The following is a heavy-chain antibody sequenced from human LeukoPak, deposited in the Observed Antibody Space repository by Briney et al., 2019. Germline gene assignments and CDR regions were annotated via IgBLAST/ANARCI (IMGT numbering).Heavy chain of an antibody. V-gene: IGHV3-23*01. CDR2: ISGSGDNT. J-gene: IGHJ4*02. CDR3: AKGSYYDSSGSFYFDY. D-gene: IGHD3-22*01. CDR1: GFTFSSYA. Sequence: GGSQRLSCAASGFTFSSYAMSWVRQAPGKGLEWVSGISGSGDNTYYADSVKGRFTISRDNSKNTLYVQVNSLGTEDTAAYYCAKGSYYDSSGSFYFDYWGQGTLVTVSS.